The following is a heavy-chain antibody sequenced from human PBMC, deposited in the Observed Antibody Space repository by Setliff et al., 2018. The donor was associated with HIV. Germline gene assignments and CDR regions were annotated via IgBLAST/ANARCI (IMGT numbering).Heavy chain of an antibody. CDR1: GYTFTGYY. Sequence: ASVKVSCKASGYTFTGYYVHWVRQAPGQGLEWMGRIIPNSGGTNYAQKFQGWVTMTRDTSITTAYMELSRLTSDDTAVYYCARGAFFDYSRPGFVDYWGQGTLVTVSS. CDR2: IIPNSGGT. J-gene: IGHJ4*02. CDR3: ARGAFFDYSRPGFVDY. D-gene: IGHD4-4*01. V-gene: IGHV1-2*04.